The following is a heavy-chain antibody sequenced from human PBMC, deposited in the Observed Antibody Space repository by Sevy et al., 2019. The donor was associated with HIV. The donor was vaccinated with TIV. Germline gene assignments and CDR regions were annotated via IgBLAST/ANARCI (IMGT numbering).Heavy chain of an antibody. V-gene: IGHV3-30-3*01. CDR1: GFTFSSYA. CDR3: ARDVRRGEAFDI. J-gene: IGHJ3*02. D-gene: IGHD3-10*01. CDR2: ISYDGSNK. Sequence: GGSLRLSCAASGFTFSSYAMHWVRQAPGKGLEWVAVISYDGSNKYYADSVEGRFTISRDNSKNTLYLQMNSLRAEDTAVYYCARDVRRGEAFDIWGQGTMVTVSS.